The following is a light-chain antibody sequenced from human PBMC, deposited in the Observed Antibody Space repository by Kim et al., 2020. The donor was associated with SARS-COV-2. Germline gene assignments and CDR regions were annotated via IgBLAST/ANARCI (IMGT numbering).Light chain of an antibody. CDR3: NSRDSNDNVV. Sequence: SSELTQDSAVSVALGQTVRITCQGDSLRSYYATWYQQKPGQAPILVIYGKNSRPSGIPDRFSGSSSGNTASLTITGTQAGDEADYYCNSRDSNDNVVFGGGTQLTVL. J-gene: IGLJ2*01. CDR2: GKN. V-gene: IGLV3-19*01. CDR1: SLRSYY.